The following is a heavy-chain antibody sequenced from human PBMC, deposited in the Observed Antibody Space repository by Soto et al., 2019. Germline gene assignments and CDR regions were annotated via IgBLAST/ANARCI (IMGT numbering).Heavy chain of an antibody. CDR1: GGSISSSSYY. D-gene: IGHD3-3*01. CDR2: IYYSGST. J-gene: IGHJ6*03. V-gene: IGHV4-39*01. CDR3: ARLGGIVLRFLEWAYMDV. Sequence: SETLSLICTVSGGSISSSSYYWGWIRQPPGKGLEWIGSIYYSGSTYYNPSLKSRVTISVDTSKNQFSLKLSSVTAADTAVYYCARLGGIVLRFLEWAYMDVWGKGTTVTVSS.